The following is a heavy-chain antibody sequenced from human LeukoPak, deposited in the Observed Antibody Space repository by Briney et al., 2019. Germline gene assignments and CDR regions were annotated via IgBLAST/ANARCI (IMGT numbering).Heavy chain of an antibody. CDR3: ARDRPQGDVVVPAAN. D-gene: IGHD2-2*01. J-gene: IGHJ4*02. Sequence: ASVKVSCKASGGTFSSYAISWVRQAPGQGLEWMGGLIPIFGTANYEQKFQGRVTITADESTSTAYMELSSLRSEDTAVYYCARDRPQGDVVVPAANWGQGTLVTVSS. CDR2: LIPIFGTA. V-gene: IGHV1-69*13. CDR1: GGTFSSYA.